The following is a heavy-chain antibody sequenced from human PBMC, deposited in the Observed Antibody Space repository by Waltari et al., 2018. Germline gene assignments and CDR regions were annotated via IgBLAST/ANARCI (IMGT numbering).Heavy chain of an antibody. CDR3: ARAPMPLWFGNWYFDL. J-gene: IGHJ2*01. V-gene: IGHV3-53*01. CDR1: GLIVSSTF. Sequence: EVQLVESGGGLSQPGGSMRLSCAASGLIVSSTFMSWVRQAPGKGLEWVSVMYRGGSTYYADSVKGRFTISRDNSKNTLYLQMNSLRAEDTAVYYCARAPMPLWFGNWYFDLWGRGALVTVSS. D-gene: IGHD3-10*01. CDR2: MYRGGST.